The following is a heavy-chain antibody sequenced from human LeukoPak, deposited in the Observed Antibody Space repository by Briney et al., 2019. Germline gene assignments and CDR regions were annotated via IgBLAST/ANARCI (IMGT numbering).Heavy chain of an antibody. D-gene: IGHD4-17*01. CDR2: ISAYNGNT. CDR3: ARYYGDYYYYMDV. Sequence: ASVKVSCKASGYTFTSYYMHWVRQAPGQGLEWMGWISAYNGNTNYAQKLQGRVTMTTDTSTSTAYMELRSLRSDDTAVYYCARYYGDYYYYMDVWGKGTTVTVSS. CDR1: GYTFTSYY. J-gene: IGHJ6*03. V-gene: IGHV1-18*04.